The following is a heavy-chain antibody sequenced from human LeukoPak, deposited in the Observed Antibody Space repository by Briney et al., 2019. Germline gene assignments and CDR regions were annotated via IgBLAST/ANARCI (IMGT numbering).Heavy chain of an antibody. CDR1: GFTFSSYS. Sequence: PGRSLRLSCAASGFTFSSYSMNWVRQAPGKGLEWVSSISSCSSYIYYADSVKGRFTISRDNAKNSLYLQMNSLRAEDTAVYYCARDRIPGTIVKAPGAFHYWGQGTLVTVSS. V-gene: IGHV3-21*01. D-gene: IGHD2-2*02. CDR2: ISSCSSYI. CDR3: ARDRIPGTIVKAPGAFHY. J-gene: IGHJ4*02.